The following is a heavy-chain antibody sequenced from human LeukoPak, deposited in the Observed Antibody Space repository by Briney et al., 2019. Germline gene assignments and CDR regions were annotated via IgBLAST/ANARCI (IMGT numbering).Heavy chain of an antibody. CDR2: INPNSGGT. V-gene: IGHV1-2*02. D-gene: IGHD3-22*01. Sequence: ASVKVSCKASGYTFTGYYMHWVRQAPGQGREWMGWINPNSGGTNYAQKFQGRVTMTRDTSISTAYMELSRLRSDDTAVYYCARVRYYSSGYYSLFDYWGQGTLVTVSS. CDR3: ARVRYYSSGYYSLFDY. J-gene: IGHJ4*02. CDR1: GYTFTGYY.